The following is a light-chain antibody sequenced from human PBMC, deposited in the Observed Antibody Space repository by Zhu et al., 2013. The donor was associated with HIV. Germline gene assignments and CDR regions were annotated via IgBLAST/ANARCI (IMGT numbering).Light chain of an antibody. Sequence: DIVMTQSPDSLAVSLGERATINCKSSQSVLYSSNNKYYLAWYQQKPGQPPKLLIYWASTRESGVPDRFSGSGSGTDFTLTISSLQAEDVAVYYCQQYYTTPFTFGGGTKVEIK. CDR2: WAS. CDR1: QSVLYSSNNKYY. CDR3: QQYYTTPFT. V-gene: IGKV4-1*01. J-gene: IGKJ4*01.